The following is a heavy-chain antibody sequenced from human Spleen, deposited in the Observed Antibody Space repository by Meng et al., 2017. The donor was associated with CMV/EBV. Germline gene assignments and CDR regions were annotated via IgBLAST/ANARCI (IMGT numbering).Heavy chain of an antibody. J-gene: IGHJ4*02. CDR3: VKDMYDRSRYFAF. Sequence: GGSLRLSCAASGFTFDDYTMHWVRQAPGKGLEWVSTVSWDGDSTYYTASVEGRFTISRDNSKNSLYLQMNSLTTEDTAFYYCVKDMYDRSRYFAFWGQGTLVTVSS. CDR1: GFTFDDYT. V-gene: IGHV3-43*01. D-gene: IGHD3-3*01. CDR2: VSWDGDST.